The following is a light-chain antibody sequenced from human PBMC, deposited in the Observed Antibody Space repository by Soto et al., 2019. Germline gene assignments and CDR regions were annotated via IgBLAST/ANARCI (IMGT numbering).Light chain of an antibody. V-gene: IGLV2-8*01. CDR2: EVS. Sequence: QSVLTQPPSASGSPGQSVTISCTGTSSDVGGYNYVSWYQQHPGKAPKLMIYEVSKRPSGVPDRFSGSKSGNTASLTVSGLQAEDEADYYCSSYAGTQRVFGEGPSSPS. CDR1: SSDVGGYNY. CDR3: SSYAGTQRV. J-gene: IGLJ2*01.